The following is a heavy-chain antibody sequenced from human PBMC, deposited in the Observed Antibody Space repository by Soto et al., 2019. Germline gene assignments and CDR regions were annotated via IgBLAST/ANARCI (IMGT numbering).Heavy chain of an antibody. D-gene: IGHD6-19*01. CDR1: GGSISSSSYY. CDR2: IYYSGST. Sequence: SETLSLTCTVSGGSISSSSYYWGWIRQPPGKGLEWIGSIYYSGSTYYNPSLKSRVTISVDTSKNQFSLKLSSVTAADTAVYYCARQLAANSAWFDPWGQGTLVTVSS. CDR3: ARQLAANSAWFDP. V-gene: IGHV4-39*01. J-gene: IGHJ5*02.